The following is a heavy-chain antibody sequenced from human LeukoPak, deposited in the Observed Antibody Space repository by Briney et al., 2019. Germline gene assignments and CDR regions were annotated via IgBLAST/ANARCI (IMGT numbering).Heavy chain of an antibody. CDR2: VYISGDT. J-gene: IGHJ4*02. CDR1: GGSVTTAH. D-gene: IGHD2-21*01. CDR3: ARLIAEVGGGTNYFDT. V-gene: IGHV4-4*07. Sequence: PSETLSLTCTVSGGSVTTAHWCWSWIRQPAGKGLEWIGRVYISGDTKYNPSLKSRVIMSLDASKNQFSLRLTYVTAADTAVYYCARLIAEVGGGTNYFDTWGQGTLVTVSS.